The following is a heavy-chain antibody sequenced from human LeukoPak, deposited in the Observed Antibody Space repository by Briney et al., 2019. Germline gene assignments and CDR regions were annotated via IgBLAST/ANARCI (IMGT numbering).Heavy chain of an antibody. D-gene: IGHD4-17*01. CDR1: GFTFSSYW. J-gene: IGHJ3*02. CDR3: ARDRGDYGDSFDAFDI. Sequence: GGSLRLSCAASGFTFSSYWMSWVRQAPGKGLEWVANIKQDGSEKYYVDSVKGRFTISRDNAKNSLYLQMNSLRAEDTAVYYCARDRGDYGDSFDAFDIWGQGTMVTVSS. V-gene: IGHV3-7*01. CDR2: IKQDGSEK.